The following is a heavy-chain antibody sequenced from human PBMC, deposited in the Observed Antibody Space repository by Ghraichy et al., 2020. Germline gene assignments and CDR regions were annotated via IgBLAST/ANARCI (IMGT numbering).Heavy chain of an antibody. D-gene: IGHD1-26*01. CDR3: AKDRFSGTYPYHFDY. CDR1: GFTFNNYA. CDR2: VSGSGGYT. V-gene: IGHV3-23*01. J-gene: IGHJ4*02. Sequence: GGSLRLSCAASGFTFNNYAMSWVRQAPGKGLEWVSAVSGSGGYTYYADSVQGRFSISRDNSENTVFLQMNSLRAEDTAIYYCAKDRFSGTYPYHFDYWGQGILVTVSS.